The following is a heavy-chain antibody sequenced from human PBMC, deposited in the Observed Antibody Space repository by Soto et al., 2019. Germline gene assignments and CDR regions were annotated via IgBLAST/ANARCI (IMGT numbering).Heavy chain of an antibody. CDR2: TYYRSKWYN. Sequence: SHTLSLTCAISGDSVSSNSAAWNLIRQSPSRGLEWLGRTYYRSKWYNDYAVSVKSRITINPDTSKNQFSLQLNSVTPEDTAVYYCARSIAVAKENWFEPWGQGTLVTVSS. CDR3: ARSIAVAKENWFEP. D-gene: IGHD6-19*01. J-gene: IGHJ5*02. V-gene: IGHV6-1*01. CDR1: GDSVSSNSAA.